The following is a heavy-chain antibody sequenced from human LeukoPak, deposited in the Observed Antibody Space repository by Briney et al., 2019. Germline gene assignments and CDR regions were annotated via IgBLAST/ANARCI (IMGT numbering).Heavy chain of an antibody. CDR2: IKYDEIEK. CDR3: ARDTGALVTHFDY. CDR1: GFAFSSFW. V-gene: IGHV3-7*03. Sequence: GGSLRLSCAASGFAFSSFWMSWVRRAPGKGPEWVANIKYDEIEKYHVDSVKGRFTISRDNAKNSVYLQMNSLTAEDTAVYYCARDTGALVTHFDYWGQGTLVTVSS. J-gene: IGHJ4*02. D-gene: IGHD5-18*01.